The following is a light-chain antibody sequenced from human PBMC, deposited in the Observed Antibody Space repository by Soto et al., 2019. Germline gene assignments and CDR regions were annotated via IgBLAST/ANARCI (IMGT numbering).Light chain of an antibody. J-gene: IGKJ1*01. CDR1: QSVSSN. CDR3: QQYNDWPWT. Sequence: EIVMTQSSATQSVSPGERATLSGRVSQSVSSNLAWYQQKPGQAPRLLIYGASTRATGIPARFSGSGSGTEFTLTISSLQSEDFAVYYCQQYNDWPWTFGQGTKVEIK. V-gene: IGKV3-15*01. CDR2: GAS.